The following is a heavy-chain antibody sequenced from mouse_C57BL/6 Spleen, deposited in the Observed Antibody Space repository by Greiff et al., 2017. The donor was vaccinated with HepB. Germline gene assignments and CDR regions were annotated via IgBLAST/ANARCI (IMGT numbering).Heavy chain of an antibody. V-gene: IGHV5-12*01. J-gene: IGHJ4*01. CDR1: GFTFSDYY. D-gene: IGHD1-1*01. CDR2: ISNGGGST. CDR3: ARHDVGGGNYAMDY. Sequence: EVKLQESGGGLVQPGGSLKLSCAASGFTFSDYYMYWVRQTPEKRLEWVAYISNGGGSTYYPDTVKGRFTISRDNAKNTLYLQMSRLKSEDTAMYYCARHDVGGGNYAMDYWGQGTSVTVSS.